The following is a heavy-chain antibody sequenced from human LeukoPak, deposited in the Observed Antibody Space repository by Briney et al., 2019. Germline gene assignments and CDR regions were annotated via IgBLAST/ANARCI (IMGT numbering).Heavy chain of an antibody. J-gene: IGHJ3*02. Sequence: PGRSLRLSCAVSGFTFRRYTLDWVRQAPGKGLEWVAEISYDGSKTYYADSVKGRFTISRDNSKNTLYLQMNSLRDEDTAVYYCASVNIVVVPAAISLYTFDIWGQGTMVTVSS. CDR2: ISYDGSKT. CDR3: ASVNIVVVPAAISLYTFDI. CDR1: GFTFRRYT. V-gene: IGHV3-30*01. D-gene: IGHD2-2*01.